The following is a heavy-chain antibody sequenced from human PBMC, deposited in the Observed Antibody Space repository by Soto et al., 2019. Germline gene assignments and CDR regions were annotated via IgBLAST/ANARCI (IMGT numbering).Heavy chain of an antibody. CDR3: ARVGESWFDP. Sequence: TLSLTSAISGASVSSNSAAWNWIRQSPSRGLEWLGRTYYRSKWYNDYEVSVKNRITINPDTSKNQFSLQLNSVTPDDTAVYYCARVGESWFDPWGQGTLVTVSS. CDR1: GASVSSNSAA. CDR2: TYYRSKWYN. D-gene: IGHD1-26*01. J-gene: IGHJ5*02. V-gene: IGHV6-1*01.